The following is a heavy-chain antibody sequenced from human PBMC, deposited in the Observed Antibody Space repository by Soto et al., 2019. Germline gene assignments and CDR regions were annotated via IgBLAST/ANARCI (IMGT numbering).Heavy chain of an antibody. CDR3: ARRTRTLGYGMDV. J-gene: IGHJ6*02. Sequence: QVQLQQSGPGLVKPSQTLSLTCAISGDSVSSNSAAWNWIRQSPSRGLEWLGRTYYRSKWYNDYAVSVKSRIXXNXDXXKNQFSLQLNSVTPEDTAVYYCARRTRTLGYGMDVWGQGTTVTVSS. CDR2: TYYRSKWYN. CDR1: GDSVSSNSAA. V-gene: IGHV6-1*01. D-gene: IGHD3-16*01.